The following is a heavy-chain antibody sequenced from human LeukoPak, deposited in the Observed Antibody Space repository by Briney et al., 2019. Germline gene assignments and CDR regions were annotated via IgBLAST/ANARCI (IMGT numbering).Heavy chain of an antibody. CDR2: ISVHKGNT. Sequence: ASVKVSCKTSGYTFTTYGISWVRQAPGQGLKWRGWISVHKGNTIYAQTLRGRVTMTTDTSTTTAYMDLRSLRPDDTAVYYCARDHVPRGDGYNYYEYWGQGTLVTVSS. J-gene: IGHJ4*02. CDR3: ARDHVPRGDGYNYYEY. V-gene: IGHV1-18*01. D-gene: IGHD5-24*01. CDR1: GYTFTTYG.